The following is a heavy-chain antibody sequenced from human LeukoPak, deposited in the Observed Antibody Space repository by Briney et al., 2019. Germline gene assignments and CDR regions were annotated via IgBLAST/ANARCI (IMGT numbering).Heavy chain of an antibody. Sequence: PGGSLRLSCAASGFTFSHYRMSWVRQAPGEGLEWVANIKQDGSEKYYVDSVKGRFTISRDNAKNSLYLQMNSLRAEDTALYYCATHRGYSYGTAEDFDYWGQGTLVTVSS. D-gene: IGHD5-18*01. CDR3: ATHRGYSYGTAEDFDY. J-gene: IGHJ4*02. V-gene: IGHV3-7*01. CDR1: GFTFSHYR. CDR2: IKQDGSEK.